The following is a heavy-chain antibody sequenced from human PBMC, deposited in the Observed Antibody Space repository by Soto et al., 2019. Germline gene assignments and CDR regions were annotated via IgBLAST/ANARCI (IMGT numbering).Heavy chain of an antibody. CDR3: ARLIQLWTSPAVGDV. V-gene: IGHV1-69*13. Sequence: ASGKVCCKASGGTFSSYAISWVRQAPGQGLEWMGGIIPIFGTANYAQKFQGRVTITADESTSTAYMELSSLRSEDTAVYCCARLIQLWTSPAVGDVWGQGTTVTVSS. D-gene: IGHD5-18*01. J-gene: IGHJ6*02. CDR2: IIPIFGTA. CDR1: GGTFSSYA.